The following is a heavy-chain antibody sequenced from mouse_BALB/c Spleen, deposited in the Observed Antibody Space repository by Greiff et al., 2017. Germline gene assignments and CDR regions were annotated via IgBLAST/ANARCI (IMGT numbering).Heavy chain of an antibody. CDR3: TRGVRREGYYFDY. D-gene: IGHD2-14*01. CDR1: GYTFTSYW. Sequence: LQQPGSELVRPGASVKLSCKASGYTFTSYWMHWVKQRPGQGLEWIGNIYPGSGSTNYDEKFKSKATLTVDTSSSTAYMQLSSLTSEDSAVYYCTRGVRREGYYFDYWGQGTTLTVSS. J-gene: IGHJ2*01. V-gene: IGHV1S22*01. CDR2: IYPGSGST.